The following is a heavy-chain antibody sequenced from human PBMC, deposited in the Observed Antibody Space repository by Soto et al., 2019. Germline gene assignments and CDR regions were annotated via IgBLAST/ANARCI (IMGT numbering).Heavy chain of an antibody. Sequence: GSSVKVSCKASGYTFTSYAISWVRQAPGQGLEWMGWISVYNGNTNYAQKLQGRVTMTTDTSTRTGYMELRSLRSDDTAVYYCARDVGYYYDSSGSLLYRLDVWG. D-gene: IGHD3-22*01. CDR2: ISVYNGNT. CDR1: GYTFTSYA. V-gene: IGHV1-18*01. J-gene: IGHJ6*02. CDR3: ARDVGYYYDSSGSLLYRLDV.